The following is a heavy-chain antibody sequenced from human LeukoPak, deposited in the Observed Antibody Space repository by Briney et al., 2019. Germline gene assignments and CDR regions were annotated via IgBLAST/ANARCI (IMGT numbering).Heavy chain of an antibody. CDR3: AKDDLWSGHDKY. Sequence: GGSLRLSCAASGFTFSSYAMSWVRQAPGEGLEWVSAISGSGGSTYYVDSVKGRFTISRDNSKNALYLQMNSLRAEDTAVYYCAKDDLWSGHDKYWGQGTLVTVSS. CDR1: GFTFSSYA. V-gene: IGHV3-23*01. J-gene: IGHJ4*02. CDR2: ISGSGGST. D-gene: IGHD3-3*01.